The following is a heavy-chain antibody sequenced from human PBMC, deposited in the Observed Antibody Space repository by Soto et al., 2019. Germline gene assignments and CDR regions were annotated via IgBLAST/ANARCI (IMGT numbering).Heavy chain of an antibody. J-gene: IGHJ4*02. Sequence: EVQLVESGGGLVKPGGSLRLSCAASGFTFSSYSMNWVRQAPGKGLEWVSSISSSSSYIYYADSVKGRFTISRDNAKNSLHRQMNSPRAEDTAVYYCARESGSYFLVLDYWGQGTLVTVSS. CDR1: GFTFSSYS. CDR3: ARESGSYFLVLDY. CDR2: ISSSSSYI. V-gene: IGHV3-21*01. D-gene: IGHD1-26*01.